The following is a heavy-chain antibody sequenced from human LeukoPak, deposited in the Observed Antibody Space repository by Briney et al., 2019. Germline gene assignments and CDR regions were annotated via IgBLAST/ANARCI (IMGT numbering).Heavy chain of an antibody. CDR2: ISSGGSTT. J-gene: IGHJ4*02. CDR1: GFTFSDHY. V-gene: IGHV3-11*01. D-gene: IGHD6-6*01. CDR3: AREIAADRGFDS. Sequence: GGSLRLSCAASGFTFSDHYMSWIRQAPGKGLECVSYISSGGSTTCYADSVKGRFTISRDNGKNALYLQMNSLRAEDTAVYYCAREIAADRGFDSWGQGTLVTVSS.